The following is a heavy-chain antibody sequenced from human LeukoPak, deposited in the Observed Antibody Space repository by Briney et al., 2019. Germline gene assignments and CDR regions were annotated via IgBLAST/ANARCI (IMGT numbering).Heavy chain of an antibody. V-gene: IGHV4-34*01. CDR1: GGSFSGYY. Sequence: PSETLSLTCAVYGGSFSGYYWSWIRQPPGKGLEWIGEINHSGSTNYNPSLKSRVTISVDTSKNQFSLKLSSVTAADTAVYYCARGRALIAAAGTGLDDDYWGQGTLVTVSS. CDR3: ARGRALIAAAGTGLDDDY. J-gene: IGHJ4*02. D-gene: IGHD6-13*01. CDR2: INHSGST.